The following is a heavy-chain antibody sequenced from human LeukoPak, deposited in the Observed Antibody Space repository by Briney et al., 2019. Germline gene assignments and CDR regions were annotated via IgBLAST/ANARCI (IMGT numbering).Heavy chain of an antibody. D-gene: IGHD6-13*01. CDR2: INPYSGDT. CDR1: GYTFTGYH. Sequence: ASVKVSCKASGYTFTGYHIHWVRQAPGQGLEWMGRINPYSGDTNFAQKFQGRVTMSRDTSITTAYMDLSSLTPDDTAVYFCARDQGSLTRSWYTGYWGQGTQVTVSS. V-gene: IGHV1-2*06. J-gene: IGHJ4*02. CDR3: ARDQGSLTRSWYTGY.